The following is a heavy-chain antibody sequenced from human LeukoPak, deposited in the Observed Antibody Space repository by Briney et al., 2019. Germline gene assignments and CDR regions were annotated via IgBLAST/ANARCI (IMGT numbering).Heavy chain of an antibody. CDR3: TRSGTRLGTDFDY. J-gene: IGHJ4*02. Sequence: GGSLRLSCAGSGFTFRSYAMDWVCQAPGKGLEWVSSINENSRYTYYADSVKGRFTISRDNAKNSLYLQMNSLRVEDTAVYYCTRSGTRLGTDFDYWGQGTLVTVSS. CDR1: GFTFRSYA. CDR2: INENSRYT. D-gene: IGHD3-16*01. V-gene: IGHV3-21*01.